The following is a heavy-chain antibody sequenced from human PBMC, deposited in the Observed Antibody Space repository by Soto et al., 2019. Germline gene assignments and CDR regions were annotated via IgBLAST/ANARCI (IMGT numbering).Heavy chain of an antibody. CDR1: GGTFSSYA. CDR2: IIPIFGTA. V-gene: IGHV1-69*01. Sequence: QVQLVQSGAEVKKPGSSVKVSCKASGGTFSSYAISWVRQAPGQGLEWMGGIIPIFGTANYAQKFQGRVMITADESTSTAYRELSSLRSEDTAVYYCARDIIAAAGTPRFDPWGQGTLVTVSS. CDR3: ARDIIAAAGTPRFDP. D-gene: IGHD6-13*01. J-gene: IGHJ5*02.